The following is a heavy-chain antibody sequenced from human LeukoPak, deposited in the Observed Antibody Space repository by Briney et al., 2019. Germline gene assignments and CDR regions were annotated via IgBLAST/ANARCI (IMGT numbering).Heavy chain of an antibody. CDR2: ISSSGSTI. J-gene: IGHJ4*02. V-gene: IGHV3-48*03. CDR1: GFTFSSYE. Sequence: GGSLTLSWAASGFTFSSYEMNWVRQAPGKGLEWVSYISSSGSTIYYADSVKGRFTISRDNAKNSLYLQMNSLRAEDTAVYYCARDLYNWNEFDFEYWGQGTLVTVSS. D-gene: IGHD1-20*01. CDR3: ARDLYNWNEFDFEY.